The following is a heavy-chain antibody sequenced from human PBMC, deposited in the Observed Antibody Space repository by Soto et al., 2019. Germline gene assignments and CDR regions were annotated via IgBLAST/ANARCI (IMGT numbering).Heavy chain of an antibody. Sequence: SETLSLTGFVPVGPISSSRYYWGWIRQPPGKGLEWIGSIYYSGSTYYNPSLKSRVTISVDTPNNQFSLRLSSVTAADTALYYCARDMIAVAGLYHFDPWGQGTLVTVSS. J-gene: IGHJ5*02. CDR3: ARDMIAVAGLYHFDP. D-gene: IGHD6-19*01. CDR1: VGPISSSRYY. CDR2: IYYSGST. V-gene: IGHV4-39*02.